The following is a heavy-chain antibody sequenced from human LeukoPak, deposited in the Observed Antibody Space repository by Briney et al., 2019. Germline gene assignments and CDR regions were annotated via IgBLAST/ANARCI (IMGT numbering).Heavy chain of an antibody. D-gene: IGHD2-2*01. V-gene: IGHV1-18*01. CDR3: ARSYCSSTSCYQP. CDR1: GYTFTSYG. CDR2: ISAYNGNT. Sequence: ASVKVSCKASGYTFTSYGISWVRQAPGQGLEWMGWISAYNGNTNYAQKFQGRVTMTRDTSISTAYMELSRLRSDDTAVYYCARSYCSSTSCYQPWGQGTLVTVSS. J-gene: IGHJ4*02.